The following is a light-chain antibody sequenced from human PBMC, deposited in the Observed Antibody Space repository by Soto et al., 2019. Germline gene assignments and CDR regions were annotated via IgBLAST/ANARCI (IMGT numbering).Light chain of an antibody. CDR2: EVS. CDR1: SSDVGAYDY. J-gene: IGLJ1*01. V-gene: IGLV2-14*03. Sequence: QSVLTQPASVSGSPGQSIAISCTGTSSDVGAYDYVSWYQQHPDKAPKLMIYEVSNRPSGVSDRFSGSKSVNTATLTISGFQAEDEADYYCASYTTTSTRVFGTVTKVPVL. CDR3: ASYTTTSTRV.